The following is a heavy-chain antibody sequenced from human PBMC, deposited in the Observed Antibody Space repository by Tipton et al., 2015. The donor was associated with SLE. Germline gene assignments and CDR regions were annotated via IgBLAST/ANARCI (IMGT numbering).Heavy chain of an antibody. CDR3: ARVRVDTAMGVFDF. Sequence: QVQLVQSGAEVKKPGASVKVSCKASGYTFTTYGVSWVRQAPGQGLEWMGWISTYNGNTNYAQKLQGRVTMTSDTSTSTAYMELRSLRSDDTATYYCARVRVDTAMGVFDFWGQGTLVTVSS. V-gene: IGHV1-18*01. J-gene: IGHJ4*02. CDR1: GYTFTTYG. CDR2: ISTYNGNT. D-gene: IGHD5-18*01.